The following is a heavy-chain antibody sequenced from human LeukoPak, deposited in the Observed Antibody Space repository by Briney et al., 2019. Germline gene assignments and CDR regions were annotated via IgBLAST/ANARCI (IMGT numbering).Heavy chain of an antibody. CDR3: ARETAPNYDLWSGYRTPGYYYYMDV. CDR2: IIPIFGTA. J-gene: IGHJ6*03. D-gene: IGHD3-3*01. V-gene: IGHV1-69*13. Sequence: ASVKVSCKDAGGTFSSYAISWVRQAPGQGLEWMGGIIPIFGTANYAQKFQGRVTITADESTSTAYMELRSLRSEDTAVYYCARETAPNYDLWSGYRTPGYYYYMDVWGKGTTVTVSS. CDR1: GGTFSSYA.